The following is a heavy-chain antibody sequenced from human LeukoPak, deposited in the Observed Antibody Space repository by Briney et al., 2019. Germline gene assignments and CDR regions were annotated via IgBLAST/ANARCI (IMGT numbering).Heavy chain of an antibody. Sequence: ASVKVSCKASGYTLTELSMHWVRQAPGKGLEWMGGFDPEDGETIYAQKFQGRVTMTEDTSTDTAYMELSSLRSEDTAAYYCATRVPWSLYDAFDIWGQGTMVTVSS. V-gene: IGHV1-24*01. CDR3: ATRVPWSLYDAFDI. D-gene: IGHD1-1*01. J-gene: IGHJ3*02. CDR2: FDPEDGET. CDR1: GYTLTELS.